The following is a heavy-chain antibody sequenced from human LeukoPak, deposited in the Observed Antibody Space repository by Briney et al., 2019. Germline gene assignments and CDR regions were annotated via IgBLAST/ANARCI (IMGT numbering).Heavy chain of an antibody. J-gene: IGHJ4*02. CDR2: IRSKANSYAT. CDR1: GFTFSGSA. D-gene: IGHD1-7*01. V-gene: IGHV3-73*01. Sequence: GGSLKLSCAASGFTFSGSAMHWVRQASGKGLEWVGRIRSKANSYATAYAASVKGRFTISRDDSKNTAYLQMNSLKTEDTAVYYCARDGSEDWNFLNWGQGTLVTVSS. CDR3: ARDGSEDWNFLN.